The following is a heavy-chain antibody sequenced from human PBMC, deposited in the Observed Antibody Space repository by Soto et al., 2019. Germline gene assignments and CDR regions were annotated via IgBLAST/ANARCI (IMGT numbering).Heavy chain of an antibody. CDR1: GDTFNFYS. Sequence: QVQLVQSGAEVKSAGSSVKVSCKASGDTFNFYSINWVRQAPGLGLEWVGRVNPILSMSNYAQRFPGSVTMTAHTSTGTAYMELRSLRSEDTAIYYCASNYVSGYRAFDSWGQGALVTVSS. CDR2: VNPILSMS. CDR3: ASNYVSGYRAFDS. J-gene: IGHJ4*02. D-gene: IGHD3-10*01. V-gene: IGHV1-69*02.